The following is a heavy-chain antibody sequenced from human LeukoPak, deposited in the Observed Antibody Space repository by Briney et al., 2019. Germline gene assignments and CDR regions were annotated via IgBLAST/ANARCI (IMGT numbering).Heavy chain of an antibody. J-gene: IGHJ4*02. CDR1: GFTFSSYA. D-gene: IGHD5-18*01. V-gene: IGHV3-23*01. CDR2: ISGSGGST. CDR3: ATTPGGYSYGHRRYYFDY. Sequence: PGGSLRLSCAASGFTFSSYAMSWVRQAPGKGLEWVSAISGSGGSTYYADSVKGRFTISRDNSKNTLYLQMNSLRAEDTAVYYCATTPGGYSYGHRRYYFDYWGQGTLVTVSX.